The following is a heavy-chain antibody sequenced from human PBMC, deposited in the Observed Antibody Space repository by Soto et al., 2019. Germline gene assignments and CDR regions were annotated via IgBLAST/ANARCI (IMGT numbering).Heavy chain of an antibody. J-gene: IGHJ4*02. CDR1: GFTFSIYA. CDR2: ISESGDST. D-gene: IGHD3-10*01. Sequence: EVQLLESGGGLVQPGGPLRLSCAASGFTFSIYAMSWVRQAPGKGLEWVSGISESGDSTYYADSVKGRLTISRDNSKNTLYLQMNVLRAEDTAVYYCAKARGGSKSPEYWGQGTLVTVSS. V-gene: IGHV3-23*01. CDR3: AKARGGSKSPEY.